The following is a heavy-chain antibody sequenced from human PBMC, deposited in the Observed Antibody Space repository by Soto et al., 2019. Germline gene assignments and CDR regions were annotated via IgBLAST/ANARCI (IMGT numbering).Heavy chain of an antibody. CDR2: ISYDGSNK. V-gene: IGHV3-30-3*01. J-gene: IGHJ4*02. Sequence: GGSLRLSCAASGFTFSSYAMHWVRQAPGKGLEWVAVISYDGSNKYYADSVKGRFTISRDNSKNTLYLQMNSLRAEDTAVYYCARPHRRGYSYGVFDYWGQGTLVTVSS. CDR1: GFTFSSYA. D-gene: IGHD5-18*01. CDR3: ARPHRRGYSYGVFDY.